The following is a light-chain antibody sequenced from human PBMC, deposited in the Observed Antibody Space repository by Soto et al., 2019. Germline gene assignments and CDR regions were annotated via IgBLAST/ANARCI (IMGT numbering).Light chain of an antibody. CDR3: SSYAGNSRYV. Sequence: QSILTQPPSASGSPGRSVTISCTGTSSDVGRYNYISWYQQRPGKAPKLIIYEVSKRPSGVPDRLSGFKHGNTASLTVSGLQAEDEADYYCSSYAGNSRYVFGTGTKVTVL. CDR1: SSDVGRYNY. V-gene: IGLV2-8*01. J-gene: IGLJ1*01. CDR2: EVS.